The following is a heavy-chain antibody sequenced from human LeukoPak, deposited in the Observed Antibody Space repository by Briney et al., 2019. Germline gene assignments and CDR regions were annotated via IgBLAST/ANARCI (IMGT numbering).Heavy chain of an antibody. CDR3: ARLQGGDVWFGESQGAFDI. D-gene: IGHD3-10*01. V-gene: IGHV5-51*01. CDR1: GYSFTSYW. Sequence: GESLKISCKGSGYSFTSYWIGWVRQMPGKGLEWMGIIYPGDSDTRYSPSFQGQVTISADKSISTAYLQWSSLKASDTAMYYCARLQGGDVWFGESQGAFDIWGQGTMVTVSS. CDR2: IYPGDSDT. J-gene: IGHJ3*02.